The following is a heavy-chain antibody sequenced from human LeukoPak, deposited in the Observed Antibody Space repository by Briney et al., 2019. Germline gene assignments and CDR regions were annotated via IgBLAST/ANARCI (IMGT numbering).Heavy chain of an antibody. V-gene: IGHV3-7*02. CDR2: IKPDGSQK. D-gene: IGHD1-20*01. CDR1: GFTFSTYW. CDR3: VAGNWNDGAFDM. J-gene: IGHJ3*02. Sequence: PGGSLRLSCAASGFTFSTYWMTWVRQAPGKGLEWVGNIKPDGSQKNYVDSVKGRFTLSRDNVKNSMYLQMNSLRAEDTAVYYCVAGNWNDGAFDMWGQGTMVTVSS.